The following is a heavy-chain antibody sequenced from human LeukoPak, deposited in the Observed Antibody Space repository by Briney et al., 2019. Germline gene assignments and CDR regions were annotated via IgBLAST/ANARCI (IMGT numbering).Heavy chain of an antibody. CDR1: GFTFSSYS. V-gene: IGHV3-21*06. CDR3: ARPVPWDA. CDR2: IISSNSYT. J-gene: IGHJ6*04. Sequence: GGSLRLSCAASGFTFSSYSMCWVRRVPGKGLEWVSCIISSNSYTHYADSVKGRFTISRDNGQNSLYLQMNSLRAEDTAMYYCARPVPWDAWGKGTAVTVSS.